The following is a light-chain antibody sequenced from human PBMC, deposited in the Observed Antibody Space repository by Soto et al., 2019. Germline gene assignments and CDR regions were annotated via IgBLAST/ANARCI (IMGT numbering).Light chain of an antibody. CDR2: EVS. Sequence: QSALTQPASVSGSPGQSITISCTGTSSDVGGYKYVSWYQQHPDKAPKLIIFEVSNRPSGISSRFSGSKSGNTASLTISGLQAEDEADYYCCSYAGNNTLVFGGGTKLTVL. CDR1: SSDVGGYKY. CDR3: CSYAGNNTLV. J-gene: IGLJ3*02. V-gene: IGLV2-14*01.